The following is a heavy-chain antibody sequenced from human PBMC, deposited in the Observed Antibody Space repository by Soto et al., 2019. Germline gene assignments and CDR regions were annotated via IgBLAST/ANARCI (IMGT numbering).Heavy chain of an antibody. V-gene: IGHV3-23*01. J-gene: IGHJ6*02. CDR1: GFTFSRYA. Sequence: GSLRLSCAASGFTFSRYAMSWVRQAPGKGLEWVSTVTGGGHTTYNADSVNGRFTISRDNSKNTLYLQMNNLRAEDTAIYYCASSSGDLDVYGMDIWGPGTTVTVSS. CDR2: VTGGGHTT. CDR3: ASSSGDLDVYGMDI. D-gene: IGHD3-10*01.